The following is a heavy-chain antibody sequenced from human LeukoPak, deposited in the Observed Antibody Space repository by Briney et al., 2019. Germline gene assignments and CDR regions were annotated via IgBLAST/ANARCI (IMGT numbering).Heavy chain of an antibody. V-gene: IGHV3-7*03. CDR1: GFTFSNSW. D-gene: IGHD4-11*01. CDR2: IKEDGSVK. J-gene: IGHJ4*02. CDR3: ARERYGNYN. Sequence: GGSLRLSCAASGFTFSNSWMSWVRQAPGKGLEWVANIKEDGSVKNYVDSVKGRFTISRDNAKNSLFLQMNSLRAEDTAVYYCARERYGNYNWGQGTLATVSS.